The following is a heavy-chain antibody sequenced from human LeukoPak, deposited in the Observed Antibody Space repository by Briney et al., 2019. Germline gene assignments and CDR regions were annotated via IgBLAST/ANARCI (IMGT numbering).Heavy chain of an antibody. J-gene: IGHJ4*02. Sequence: ASVKVSCKASGYTFTSYAMHWVRQAPGQRLEWMGWINAGNGNTKYSQKFQGRVTITRDTSASTAYMELSSLRSEDTAVHYCARALLRYFDWLLNDEYYFDYWGQGTLVTVSS. CDR3: ARALLRYFDWLLNDEYYFDY. V-gene: IGHV1-3*01. D-gene: IGHD3-9*01. CDR1: GYTFTSYA. CDR2: INAGNGNT.